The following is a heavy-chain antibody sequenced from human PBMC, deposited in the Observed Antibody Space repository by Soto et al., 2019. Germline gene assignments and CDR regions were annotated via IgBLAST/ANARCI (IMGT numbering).Heavy chain of an antibody. CDR3: AKDVNYGSGSYYDY. CDR2: ISGSGGST. D-gene: IGHD3-10*01. J-gene: IGHJ4*02. CDR1: GFTFSSYA. V-gene: IGHV3-23*01. Sequence: GGSLRLSCAASGFTFSSYAMSWVRQAQGKGLEWVSAISGSGGSTYYADSVKGRFTISRDNSKNTLYLQMNSLRAEDTAVYYCAKDVNYGSGSYYDYWGQGTLVTVSS.